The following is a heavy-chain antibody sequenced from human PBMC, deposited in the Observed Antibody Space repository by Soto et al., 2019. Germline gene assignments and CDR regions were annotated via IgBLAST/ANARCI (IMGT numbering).Heavy chain of an antibody. D-gene: IGHD3-9*01. V-gene: IGHV4-59*08. J-gene: IGHJ5*02. CDR2: IYYSGST. CDR1: GGSISSYY. CDR3: ARHPRYFDWRPPNWWFDP. Sequence: SDTLSLTCTVSGGSISSYYWSWIRQPPGKGLEWIGYIYYSGSTNYNPSLKSRVTISVDTSKNQFSLKLSSVTAADTAVYYCARHPRYFDWRPPNWWFDPWGQGTLVTVSS.